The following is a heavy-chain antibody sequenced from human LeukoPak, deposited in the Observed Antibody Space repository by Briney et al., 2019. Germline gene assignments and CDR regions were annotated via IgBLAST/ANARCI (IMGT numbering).Heavy chain of an antibody. CDR3: ARRIRSSGCLDY. Sequence: PSETLSLTCTVSGGSISSSSYSWGWIRQPPGKGLEWIGSIYYSGSTYYNPSLKSRVTISVDTSKNQFSLKLSSMTAADTAVYYCARRIRSSGCLDYWGQGTLVTVSS. J-gene: IGHJ4*02. D-gene: IGHD6-19*01. V-gene: IGHV4-39*01. CDR1: GGSISSSSYS. CDR2: IYYSGST.